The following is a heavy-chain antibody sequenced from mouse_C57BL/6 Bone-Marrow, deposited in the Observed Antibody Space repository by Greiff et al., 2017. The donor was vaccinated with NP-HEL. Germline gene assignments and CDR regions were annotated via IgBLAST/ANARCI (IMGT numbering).Heavy chain of an antibody. J-gene: IGHJ3*01. CDR3: ARQVFAY. CDR1: GFTFSSYG. Sequence: EVKLMESGGDLVKPGGSLKLSCAASGFTFSSYGMSWVRQTPDKRLEWVATISSGGSYTYYPDSVKGRFTISRDNAKNTLYLQMSSLKSEDTAMYYCARQVFAYWGQGTLVTVSA. CDR2: ISSGGSYT. V-gene: IGHV5-6*01.